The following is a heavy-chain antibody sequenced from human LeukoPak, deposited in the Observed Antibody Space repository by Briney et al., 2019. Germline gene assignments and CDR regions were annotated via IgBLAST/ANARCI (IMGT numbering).Heavy chain of an antibody. J-gene: IGHJ3*02. CDR2: ISYDGSNK. CDR1: GFTFSSYG. V-gene: IGHV3-30*03. Sequence: GRSLRLSCAASGFTFSSYGMHWVRQAPGKGLEWVAVISYDGSNKYYADSVKGRFTISRDNAKNSLYLQMNSLRAEDTAVYYCARAFEGFIRDAFDIWGQGTMVTVSS. D-gene: IGHD3-10*01. CDR3: ARAFEGFIRDAFDI.